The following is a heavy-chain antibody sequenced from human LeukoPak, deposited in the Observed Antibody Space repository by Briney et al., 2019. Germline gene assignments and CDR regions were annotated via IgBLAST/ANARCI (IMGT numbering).Heavy chain of an antibody. CDR3: ARDLAVAGTMVEFDY. V-gene: IGHV1-2*02. Sequence: GASVKVSCKASGYTFTGNYMYWVRQAPGQGLEWMGWINPNSGGTNYAQKFQGRVTMTRDTSISAAYMELSRLRSDDTAVYYCARDLAVAGTMVEFDYWGQGTLVTVSS. D-gene: IGHD6-19*01. CDR1: GYTFTGNY. J-gene: IGHJ4*02. CDR2: INPNSGGT.